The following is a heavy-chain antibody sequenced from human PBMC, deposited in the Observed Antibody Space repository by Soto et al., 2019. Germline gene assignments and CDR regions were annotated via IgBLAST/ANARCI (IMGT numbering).Heavy chain of an antibody. Sequence: EVQLLESGGGLVQPGVSLRLSCAASGLTFSSYAMSWVRQAPGKGLEWVSSISTSGGSTYYADSVKGRFTISRDNSNNTLYLQMNSLRADDTAVYYCSLSDRYYGMDVWGLGTTVTVSS. J-gene: IGHJ6*02. CDR3: SLSDRYYGMDV. CDR1: GLTFSSYA. CDR2: ISTSGGST. V-gene: IGHV3-23*01.